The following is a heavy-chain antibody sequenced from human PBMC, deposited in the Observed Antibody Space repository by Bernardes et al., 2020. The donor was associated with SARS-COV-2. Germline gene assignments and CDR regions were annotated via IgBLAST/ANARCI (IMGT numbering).Heavy chain of an antibody. CDR1: GFTFSYYA. Sequence: GGSLRLSCSASGFTFSYYAMHWVRQAPGKGLEYVSGISSNGESTYYADSVKGRFTISRDNTKNTLYLQMTSLRTEDTAVYHCVKDVLMGATFDSWGQGTLVIVSS. J-gene: IGHJ4*02. CDR3: VKDVLMGATFDS. V-gene: IGHV3-64D*06. CDR2: ISSNGEST. D-gene: IGHD1-26*01.